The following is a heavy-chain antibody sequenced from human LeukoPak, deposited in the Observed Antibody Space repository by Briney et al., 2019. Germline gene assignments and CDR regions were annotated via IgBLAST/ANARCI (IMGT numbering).Heavy chain of an antibody. V-gene: IGHV4-59*01. CDR2: IYYSGST. CDR3: ARGDFWSGYYTAPPGFDP. Sequence: SETLSLTCTVSGGSISSYYWSWIRQPPGKGLEWIGYIYYSGSTNYNPSLKSRVTISVDTSKNRFSLKLSSVTAADTAVYYCARGDFWSGYYTAPPGFDPWGQGTLVTVSS. CDR1: GGSISSYY. J-gene: IGHJ5*02. D-gene: IGHD3-3*01.